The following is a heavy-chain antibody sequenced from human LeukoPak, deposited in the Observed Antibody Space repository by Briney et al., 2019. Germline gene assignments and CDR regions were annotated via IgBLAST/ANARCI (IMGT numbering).Heavy chain of an antibody. CDR1: GFTFSSYG. CDR3: ARVNRGDAFDI. D-gene: IGHD3-16*02. CDR2: IWYDGRNK. V-gene: IGHV3-33*01. J-gene: IGHJ3*02. Sequence: SLRPSCAASGFTFSSYGMHWVRQAPGKGLGWVAVIWYDGRNKFYAASLKGRFTISRDNSKNTLYLQMNSLRAEDTAVYYCARVNRGDAFDIWGQGTLVTVSS.